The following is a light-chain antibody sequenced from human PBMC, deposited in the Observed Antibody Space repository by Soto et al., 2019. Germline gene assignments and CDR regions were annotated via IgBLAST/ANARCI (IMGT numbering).Light chain of an antibody. CDR1: ERLSSVY. Sequence: EIVLTQSPGTLSLSPGERATLSCRASERLSSVYLAWYQQRPGQPPRLLIYGASNRATGIPDRFSGSGSETDFTLTISRLEPEDFAVYYCQQYGTTRITFGQGTRLEIK. CDR3: QQYGTTRIT. V-gene: IGKV3-20*01. CDR2: GAS. J-gene: IGKJ5*01.